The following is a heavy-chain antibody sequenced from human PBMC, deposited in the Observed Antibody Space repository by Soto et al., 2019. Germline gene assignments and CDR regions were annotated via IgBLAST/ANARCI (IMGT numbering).Heavy chain of an antibody. CDR3: ARAFSGSYPNFDY. J-gene: IGHJ4*02. CDR2: ITYDGANG. CDR1: VFIFRSYA. V-gene: IGHV3-30*09. Sequence: GGSLRLSCLASVFIFRSYAMHWVRQAPGKGLEWVAVITYDGANGYYADSVRGRFAISRDNSKSTLFLQMNSLRPEDTAVYYCARAFSGSYPNFDYWGQGTLVTVS. D-gene: IGHD1-26*01.